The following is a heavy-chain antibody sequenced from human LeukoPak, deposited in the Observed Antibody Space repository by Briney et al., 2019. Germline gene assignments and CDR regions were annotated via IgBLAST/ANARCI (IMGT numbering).Heavy chain of an antibody. Sequence: SETLSLTCAVYGESLNGHYWSWIRQHPGKGLEWIGYIYYSGSTYYNPSLKSRVTISVDTSKNQFSLKLSSVTAADTAVYYCARVVVVAATLFPDYWGQGTLVTVSS. CDR2: IYYSGST. J-gene: IGHJ4*02. CDR1: GESLNGHY. CDR3: ARVVVVAATLFPDY. V-gene: IGHV4-31*11. D-gene: IGHD2-15*01.